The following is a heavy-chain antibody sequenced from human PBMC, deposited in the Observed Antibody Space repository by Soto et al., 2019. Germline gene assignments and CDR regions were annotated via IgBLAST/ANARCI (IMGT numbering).Heavy chain of an antibody. V-gene: IGHV1-3*01. D-gene: IGHD2-2*01. CDR2: INAGNGNT. J-gene: IGHJ6*03. Sequence: QVQLVQSGAEVKKPGASVKVSCKASGYTFTSYAMHWVRQAPGQRLEWMGWINAGNGNTKYSQKFQGRVTITRDTFASTAYMELSSLRSEDTAVYYCARVYPASYYYYYYMDVWGKGTTVTVSS. CDR3: ARVYPASYYYYYYMDV. CDR1: GYTFTSYA.